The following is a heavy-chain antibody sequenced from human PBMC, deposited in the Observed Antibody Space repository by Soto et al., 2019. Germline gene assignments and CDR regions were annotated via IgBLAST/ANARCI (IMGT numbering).Heavy chain of an antibody. J-gene: IGHJ4*02. CDR2: IIPIFGTA. Sequence: QVQLVQSGAEVKKPGSSVKVYCKASGGTFSSYAISWVRQAPGQGLEWMGGIIPIFGTANYAQKFKGRVTITADKSTSTAYMEMSSLRSEDTAVYYCARDRRYCSGGSCYEWGQGPLVTVSS. CDR1: GGTFSSYA. CDR3: ARDRRYCSGGSCYE. D-gene: IGHD2-15*01. V-gene: IGHV1-69*06.